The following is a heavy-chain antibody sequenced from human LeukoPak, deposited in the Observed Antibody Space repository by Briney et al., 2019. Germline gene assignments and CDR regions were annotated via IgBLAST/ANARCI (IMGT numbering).Heavy chain of an antibody. J-gene: IGHJ6*03. CDR2: INHSGGT. V-gene: IGHV4-34*01. D-gene: IGHD2-21*02. CDR3: ARGPTYYGGDCYSGAYYYYMDV. CDR1: GGFFSSYY. Sequence: PSETLSLTCAVYGGFFSSYYWSWIRQPPGKGLEWIGEINHSGGTNYNPSLKSRVTMSVDTSKNQFSLRLSSVTAADTAVSYCARGPTYYGGDCYSGAYYYYMDVWGKGTTVTVSS.